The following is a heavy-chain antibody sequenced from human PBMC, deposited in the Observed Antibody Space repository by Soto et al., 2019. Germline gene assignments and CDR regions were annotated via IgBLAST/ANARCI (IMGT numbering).Heavy chain of an antibody. CDR3: AKELGMLLGYCYYGMDV. CDR2: ISYDGSNK. V-gene: IGHV3-30*18. D-gene: IGHD2-15*01. J-gene: IGHJ6*02. CDR1: GFTFSSYG. Sequence: GGSLRLSCAASGFTFSSYGMHWVRQAPGKGLEWVAVISYDGSNKYYADSVKGRFTISRDNSKNTLYLQMNSLRAEDTAVYYCAKELGMLLGYCYYGMDVWGQGTTVTVYS.